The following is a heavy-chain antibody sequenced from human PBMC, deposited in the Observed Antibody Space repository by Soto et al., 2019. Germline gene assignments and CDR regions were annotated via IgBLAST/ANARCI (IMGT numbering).Heavy chain of an antibody. J-gene: IGHJ5*02. V-gene: IGHV1-24*01. D-gene: IGHD3-22*01. CDR1: GYTLTELS. CDR3: ASYYYASSAPGGHNWFDT. Sequence: ASVKVSCKVSGYTLTELSMHWVRQAPGKGLEWMGGFDPEDGETIYAQKFQGRVTMTEDTSTDTAYMELSSLRSEDTAVYYCASYYYASSAPGGHNWFDTWGQGTLVTVSS. CDR2: FDPEDGET.